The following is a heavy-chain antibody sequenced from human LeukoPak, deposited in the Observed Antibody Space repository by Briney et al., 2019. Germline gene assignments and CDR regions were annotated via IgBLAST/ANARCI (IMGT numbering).Heavy chain of an antibody. CDR1: GGSISSSSYY. CDR2: IYYSGST. J-gene: IGHJ5*02. CDR3: ARIAAAGRGPNWSDP. D-gene: IGHD6-13*01. Sequence: SETLSLTCTVSGGSISSSSYYWGWIRQPPGKGLEWIGSIYYSGSTYYNPSLKSRVTISVDTSKNQFSLKLSSVTAADTAVYYCARIAAAGRGPNWSDPWGQGTLVTVSS. V-gene: IGHV4-39*01.